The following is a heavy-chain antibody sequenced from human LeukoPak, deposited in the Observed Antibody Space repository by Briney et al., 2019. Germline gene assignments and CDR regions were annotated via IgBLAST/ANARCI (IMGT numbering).Heavy chain of an antibody. Sequence: ASVKVSCKASGYTFINYYMHWVRQAPGQGLEWMGIIYPDGGSTTYAQRFQGRVTITADKSTSTAYMELSSLRSEDTAVYYCARAIDEYSGYDWDYYFDYWGQGTLVTVSS. CDR2: IYPDGGST. CDR1: GYTFINYY. CDR3: ARAIDEYSGYDWDYYFDY. D-gene: IGHD5-12*01. J-gene: IGHJ4*02. V-gene: IGHV1-46*01.